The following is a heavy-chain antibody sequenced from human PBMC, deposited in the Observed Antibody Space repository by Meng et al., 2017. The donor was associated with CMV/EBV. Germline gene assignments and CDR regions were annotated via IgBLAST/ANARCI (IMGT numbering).Heavy chain of an antibody. J-gene: IGHJ4*02. CDR2: IKQDGSEK. CDR3: AIPPLYCGGDCFSYFEY. CDR1: GFTFSSYW. V-gene: IGHV3-7*01. Sequence: GGSLRLSCAASGFTFSSYWMSWVRQAPGKGLEWVANIKQDGSEKYYADSVKGRFIISRDNSEKTMYLQMNSLRAEDTAVYFCAIPPLYCGGDCFSYFEYWGQGTLVTVSS. D-gene: IGHD2-21*01.